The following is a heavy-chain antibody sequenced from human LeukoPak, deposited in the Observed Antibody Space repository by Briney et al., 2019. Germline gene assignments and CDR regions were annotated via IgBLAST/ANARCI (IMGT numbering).Heavy chain of an antibody. CDR3: ARGPRRGSCSGGSCYEFDY. V-gene: IGHV1-2*02. D-gene: IGHD2-15*01. CDR2: INPNSGGT. Sequence: ASVKVSCTPSGYTFTVYYIHWVRPAPGQGRAWMGCINPNSGGTKYAQKSQGRVTMTWDTSISTAYMELSRLTSDDAAVYYCARGPRRGSCSGGSCYEFDYWGQGTRVTVSS. CDR1: GYTFTVYY. J-gene: IGHJ4*02.